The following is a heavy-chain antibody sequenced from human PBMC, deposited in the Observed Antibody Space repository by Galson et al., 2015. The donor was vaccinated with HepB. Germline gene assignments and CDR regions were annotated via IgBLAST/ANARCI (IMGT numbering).Heavy chain of an antibody. V-gene: IGHV3-7*01. CDR2: IKQDGSQK. CDR1: GFTFSNYW. D-gene: IGHD7-27*01. Sequence: SLRLSCAASGFTFSNYWMAWVRQAPGKGLEWVANIKQDGSQKNYVDSVKGRFTISRDYAKNSLYLQMNGLRAEDSAVYFCARDYLGILDYWGQGTLLTVSS. CDR3: ARDYLGILDY. J-gene: IGHJ4*02.